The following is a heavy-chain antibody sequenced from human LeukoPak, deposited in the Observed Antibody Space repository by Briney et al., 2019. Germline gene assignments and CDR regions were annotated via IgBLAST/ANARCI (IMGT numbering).Heavy chain of an antibody. J-gene: IGHJ4*02. CDR1: GGSISSYY. CDR2: IYYSGST. CDR3: ATPAGYHRGSFDY. D-gene: IGHD3-16*01. V-gene: IGHV4-59*08. Sequence: SETLSLTCTVSGGSISSYYWSWIRQPPGKGLEWIGYIYYSGSTNYNPSLKSRVTISVDTSKNQFSLKLSSVTAADTAVYYCATPAGYHRGSFDYWGQGTLVTVSS.